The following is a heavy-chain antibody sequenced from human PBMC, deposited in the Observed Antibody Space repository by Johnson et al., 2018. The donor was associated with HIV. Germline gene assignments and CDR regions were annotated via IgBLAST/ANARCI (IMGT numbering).Heavy chain of an antibody. CDR1: RFTFSDYY. Sequence: QMQLVESGGGWVKPGGSLRLSCAASRFTFSDYYMTWIRQAPGKGLEWVSYISSSGNTIYYADSVKGRFTISRDNSKNTLHLQMNSLRAEDTAVYYCANYAGLGAFDMWGQGTMVTVSS. V-gene: IGHV3-11*01. J-gene: IGHJ3*02. D-gene: IGHD1-7*01. CDR2: ISSSGNTI. CDR3: ANYAGLGAFDM.